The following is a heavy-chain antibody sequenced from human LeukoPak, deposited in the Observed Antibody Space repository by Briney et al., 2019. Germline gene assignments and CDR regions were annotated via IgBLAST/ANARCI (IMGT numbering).Heavy chain of an antibody. J-gene: IGHJ4*02. CDR3: ARRGYYPDNYFDY. D-gene: IGHD2/OR15-2a*01. V-gene: IGHV3-23*01. CDR1: GFTFGSYA. CDR2: ISGAGGST. Sequence: PGGSLRLSCVASGFTFGSYAVSWVRQAPGKGLEWVSAISGAGGSTHYADSVKGRFTISRDNSKNKLYLQMNSLRAEDTAVYHCARRGYYPDNYFDYWGQGTLVTVSS.